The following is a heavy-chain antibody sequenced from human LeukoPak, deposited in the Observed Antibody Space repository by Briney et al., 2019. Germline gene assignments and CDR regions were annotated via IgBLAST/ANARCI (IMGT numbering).Heavy chain of an antibody. CDR1: GGTFSSYA. V-gene: IGHV1-69*13. CDR2: IIPIFGTA. J-gene: IGHJ4*02. CDR3: ARGGYNQEYYFDY. Sequence: SVKVSCKASGGTFSSYAISWVRQAPGQGLEWMGGIIPIFGTANYAQKFQGSVTITADESTSTAYMELSSLRSEDTAVYYCARGGYNQEYYFDYWGQGTLVTVSS. D-gene: IGHD5-24*01.